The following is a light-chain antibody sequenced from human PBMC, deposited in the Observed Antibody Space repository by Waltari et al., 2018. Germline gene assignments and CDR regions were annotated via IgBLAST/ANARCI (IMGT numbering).Light chain of an antibody. CDR2: GTS. Sequence: EIVLTQSPGTLYLSPGERATLSCRASQSVTSISFSWYQHKPGQAPRLLIYGTSNRATGIPDRFSGSGFGTDFTLTISRLEPEDFAVYYCQQYDGLVLTFGGGTKVEI. J-gene: IGKJ4*01. CDR1: QSVTSIS. CDR3: QQYDGLVLT. V-gene: IGKV3-20*01.